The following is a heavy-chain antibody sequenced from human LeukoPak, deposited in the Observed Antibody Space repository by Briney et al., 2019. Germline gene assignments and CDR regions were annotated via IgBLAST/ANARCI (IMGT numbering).Heavy chain of an antibody. CDR1: GYTFTGYY. CDR3: ARTRHYYDSSGYSHYFDY. Sequence: GASVKVSCKTSGYTFTGYYMHWVRQAPGQGLEWMGWINPNSGGTNYAQKFQGRVTMTRDTSISTAYMELRSLRSDDTAVYYCARTRHYYDSSGYSHYFDYWGQGTLVTVSS. V-gene: IGHV1-2*02. CDR2: INPNSGGT. J-gene: IGHJ4*02. D-gene: IGHD3-22*01.